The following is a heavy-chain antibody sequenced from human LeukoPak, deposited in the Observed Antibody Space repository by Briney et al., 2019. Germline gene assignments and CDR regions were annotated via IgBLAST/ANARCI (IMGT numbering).Heavy chain of an antibody. Sequence: TLSLTCTVSGGSISSSSYYWGWIRQPPGKGLEWIGSIYYSGSTYYNPSLKSRVTISVDTSKNQFSLKLSSVTAADTAVYYCARVVRDWYFDLWGRGTLVTVSS. J-gene: IGHJ2*01. CDR3: ARVVRDWYFDL. CDR2: IYYSGST. CDR1: GGSISSSSYY. V-gene: IGHV4-39*07.